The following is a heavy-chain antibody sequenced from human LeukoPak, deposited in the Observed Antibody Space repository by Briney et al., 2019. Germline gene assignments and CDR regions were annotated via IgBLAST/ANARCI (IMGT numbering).Heavy chain of an antibody. V-gene: IGHV3-30-3*01. CDR2: ISYDGSNK. J-gene: IGHJ4*02. CDR3: ARDEAAAGTEDFDY. D-gene: IGHD6-13*01. CDR1: GFTFSNAW. Sequence: GGSLRLSCATSGFTFSNAWMSWVRQAPGKGLEWVAVISYDGSNKYYADSVKGRFTISRDNSKNTLYLQMNSLRAEDTAVYYCARDEAAAGTEDFDYWGQGTLVTVSS.